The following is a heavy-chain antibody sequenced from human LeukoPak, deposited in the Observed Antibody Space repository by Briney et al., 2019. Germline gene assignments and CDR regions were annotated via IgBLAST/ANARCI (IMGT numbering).Heavy chain of an antibody. CDR3: AGMYQLQCLDY. D-gene: IGHD2-2*01. CDR2: ISYSGDT. Sequence: PSETLSLTCTVSGGSISSFYWSWMRQPPGKGLEWIGYISYSGDTNYNPSLKSRVALSVDTSKSQFSLNLSSVTAADTAVYYCAGMYQLQCLDYWGQGTLVTVSS. CDR1: GGSISSFY. V-gene: IGHV4-59*08. J-gene: IGHJ4*02.